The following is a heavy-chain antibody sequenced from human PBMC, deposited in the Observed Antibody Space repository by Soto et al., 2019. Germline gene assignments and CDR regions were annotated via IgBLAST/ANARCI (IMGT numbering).Heavy chain of an antibody. CDR3: ASSNPKYYYDSSGYHDAFDI. CDR1: GGSISSGGYY. D-gene: IGHD3-22*01. V-gene: IGHV4-31*03. J-gene: IGHJ3*02. Sequence: SETLSLTCTVSGGSISSGGYYWSWIRQHPGKGLEWIGYIYYSGSTYNNPSLKSRVTISVDTSKNQFSLKLSSVTAADTAVYYCASSNPKYYYDSSGYHDAFDIWGQGTMVTVSS. CDR2: IYYSGST.